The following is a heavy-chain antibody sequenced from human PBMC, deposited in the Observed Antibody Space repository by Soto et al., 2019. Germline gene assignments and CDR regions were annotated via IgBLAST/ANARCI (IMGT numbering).Heavy chain of an antibody. J-gene: IGHJ4*02. Sequence: PSETLSLTCTVSGGSISSSNYYWAWIRQPPGKGLECIGSVYYSGNTYYNPSLKSRVTIFVDTSKNQFSLKLSSVTAADTAVFYCASQYGCSPYYFEYWGQGTLVTVSS. CDR1: GGSISSSNYY. D-gene: IGHD6-6*01. V-gene: IGHV4-39*01. CDR3: ASQYGCSPYYFEY. CDR2: VYYSGNT.